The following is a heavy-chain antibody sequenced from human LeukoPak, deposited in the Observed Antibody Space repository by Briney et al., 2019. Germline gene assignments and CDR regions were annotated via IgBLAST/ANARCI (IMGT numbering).Heavy chain of an antibody. J-gene: IGHJ5*02. CDR2: INHSGST. CDR1: GGSFSGYY. Sequence: PSETLSLTCAVYGGSFSGYYWSWIRQPPGKGLEWIGEINHSGSTNYNPSLKSRVTISVDTSKNQFSLKLSSVTAADTAVYYCARVQSRLSWFDPWGQGTLATVSS. V-gene: IGHV4-34*01. CDR3: ARVQSRLSWFDP.